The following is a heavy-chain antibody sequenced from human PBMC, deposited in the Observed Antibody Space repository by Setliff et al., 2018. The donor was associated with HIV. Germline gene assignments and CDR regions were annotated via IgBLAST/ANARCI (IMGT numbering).Heavy chain of an antibody. CDR1: GGSISSRSYY. CDR2: ISYSGNT. Sequence: SETLSLTCSVSGGSISSRSYYWGWIRQPPGKGLEWIGTISYSGNTYYRPSLKSRVTISVDTSKNQFSLRLNSVTAADTAVYYCARQSGYTRGWDIFGVVAGSFDIWGLGQWSPSPQ. CDR3: ARQSGYTRGWDIFGVVAGSFDI. V-gene: IGHV4-39*01. D-gene: IGHD3-3*01. J-gene: IGHJ3*02.